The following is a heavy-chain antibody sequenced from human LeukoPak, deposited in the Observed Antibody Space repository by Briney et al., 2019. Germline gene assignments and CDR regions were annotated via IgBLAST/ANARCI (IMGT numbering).Heavy chain of an antibody. CDR2: INPSGGST. Sequence: ASVKVSCKASGYTFTSYYMHWVRQAPGQGLEWMGIINPSGGSTSYAQKFQGRVTMTRDTSTSTVYMELSSLRSEDTAVYYCASDARYSSSWYPHFDYWGQGTLVTVSS. D-gene: IGHD6-13*01. J-gene: IGHJ4*02. CDR1: GYTFTSYY. V-gene: IGHV1-46*01. CDR3: ASDARYSSSWYPHFDY.